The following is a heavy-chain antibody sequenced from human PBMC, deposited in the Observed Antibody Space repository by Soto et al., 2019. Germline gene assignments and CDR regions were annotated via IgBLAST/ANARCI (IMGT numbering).Heavy chain of an antibody. Sequence: LSLTCTVSGASISSSYWSWIRQSPGKGLEWIGYVHYSGGTKDNPSLNGRVSLSIDTSKNQFSLKLSSVAAADTAVYYCARGYYDSRGQSNTFDVWGQGAMVTVSS. D-gene: IGHD3-22*01. V-gene: IGHV4-59*01. CDR1: GASISSSY. CDR2: VHYSGGT. J-gene: IGHJ3*01. CDR3: ARGYYDSRGQSNTFDV.